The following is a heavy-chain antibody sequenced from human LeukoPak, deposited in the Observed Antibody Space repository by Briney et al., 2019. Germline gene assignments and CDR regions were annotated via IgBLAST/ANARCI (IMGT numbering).Heavy chain of an antibody. V-gene: IGHV3-21*04. J-gene: IGHJ4*02. CDR1: GFTRSSYS. D-gene: IGHD3-3*01. CDR2: ISSSSSYI. CDR3: AKDEAITIFGVASYFDY. Sequence: GGSLRLSRAASGFTRSSYSMNWVRQAPGKGLEWVSSISSSSSYIYYADSVKGRFTISRDNSKNTLYLQMNSLRAEDTAVYYCAKDEAITIFGVASYFDYWGQGTLVTVSS.